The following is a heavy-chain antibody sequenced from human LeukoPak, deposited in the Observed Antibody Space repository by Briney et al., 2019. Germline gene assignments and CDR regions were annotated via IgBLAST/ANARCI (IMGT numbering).Heavy chain of an antibody. CDR2: FDPEDGET. CDR1: GYTFTSYY. J-gene: IGHJ4*02. D-gene: IGHD3-3*01. Sequence: EASVKVSCKASGYTFTSYYIHWVRQAPGKGLEWMGGFDPEDGETIYAQKFQGRATMTEDTSTDTAYMELSSLRSEDTAVYYCATVYEAAFDYWGQGTLVTIS. V-gene: IGHV1-24*01. CDR3: ATVYEAAFDY.